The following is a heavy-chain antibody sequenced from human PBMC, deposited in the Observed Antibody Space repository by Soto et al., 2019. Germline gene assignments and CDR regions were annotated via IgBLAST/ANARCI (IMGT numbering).Heavy chain of an antibody. CDR1: GGSISSGDYY. Sequence: SETLSLTCTVSGGSISSGDYYWSWIRQPPGKGLEWIGYIYYSGSTYYNPSLKSRVTISVDTSKNQFSLKLSSVTAADTAVYYCARSIAAAGTFYYYYYGMDVWGQGTTVTV. CDR2: IYYSGST. CDR3: ARSIAAAGTFYYYYYGMDV. D-gene: IGHD6-13*01. J-gene: IGHJ6*02. V-gene: IGHV4-30-4*01.